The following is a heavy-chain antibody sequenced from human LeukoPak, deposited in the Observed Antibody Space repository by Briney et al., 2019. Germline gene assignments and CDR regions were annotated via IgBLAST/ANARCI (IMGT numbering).Heavy chain of an antibody. V-gene: IGHV1-2*02. D-gene: IGHD4-17*01. CDR1: GYTFTAHY. Sequence: ASVKVSCKASGYTFTAHYLHWVRQAPGQGLEWMAWINHNSGGTKYAEKFQGRVTVTRDTSTSTAYMELSRLRSDDTAGYYCARGTDYGDYGGTWFYYYYMDVWGEGTTVTVSS. J-gene: IGHJ6*03. CDR2: INHNSGGT. CDR3: ARGTDYGDYGGTWFYYYYMDV.